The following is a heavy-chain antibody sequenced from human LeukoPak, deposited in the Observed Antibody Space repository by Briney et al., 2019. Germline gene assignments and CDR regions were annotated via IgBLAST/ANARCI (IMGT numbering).Heavy chain of an antibody. Sequence: GGSLRLSCAASGFTVTYNYMSWVRQAPGKGLEWVSVIYTDGNTYYADSVKGRFTISRDNSKNTVYLQMNSLRAEDTAVYYCARDFYRIVVVPHYFDYWGQGTLVTVSS. V-gene: IGHV3-53*01. D-gene: IGHD3-22*01. CDR2: IYTDGNT. CDR1: GFTVTYNY. CDR3: ARDFYRIVVVPHYFDY. J-gene: IGHJ4*02.